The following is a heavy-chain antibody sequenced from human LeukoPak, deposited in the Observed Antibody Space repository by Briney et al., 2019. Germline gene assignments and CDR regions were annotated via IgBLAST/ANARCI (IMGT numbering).Heavy chain of an antibody. V-gene: IGHV3-48*03. Sequence: GGSLRLSCAASGFTFSSYEMNWVRQAPGKGLEWVSYISSSGSTIYYADSVKGRFTISRDNAKNSLYLQMNSLRAEDTAVYYCARRGYYDSRGYDYWGQGTLVTVSS. D-gene: IGHD3-22*01. CDR2: ISSSGSTI. J-gene: IGHJ4*02. CDR1: GFTFSSYE. CDR3: ARRGYYDSRGYDY.